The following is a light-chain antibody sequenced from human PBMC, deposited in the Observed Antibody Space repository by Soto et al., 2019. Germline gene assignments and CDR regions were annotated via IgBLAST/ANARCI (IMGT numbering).Light chain of an antibody. Sequence: QSALTQPASVSGSPGQSITISCTGTSSDVGAYNYVSWYQQHPGKAPKLMIYEVSNRPSGVSDRFSGSRSGNTASLIISGLQAEDESDYYCSSYTSSSTWVFGGGTKLTVL. V-gene: IGLV2-14*01. CDR2: EVS. J-gene: IGLJ3*02. CDR3: SSYTSSSTWV. CDR1: SSDVGAYNY.